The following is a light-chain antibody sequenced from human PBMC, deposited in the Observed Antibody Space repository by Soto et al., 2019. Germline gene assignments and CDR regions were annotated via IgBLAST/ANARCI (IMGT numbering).Light chain of an antibody. CDR2: LAS. Sequence: DVQMTQSPSTLSASVGDRVTITCRASQSVDRWLAWFQQKPGKAPKLLIYLASSLEVGLPSRFSGSGSGTEFTLTISSLQPDDFATYYCQHYFAYSWTFGQGTKVEIK. CDR3: QHYFAYSWT. V-gene: IGKV1-5*03. CDR1: QSVDRW. J-gene: IGKJ1*01.